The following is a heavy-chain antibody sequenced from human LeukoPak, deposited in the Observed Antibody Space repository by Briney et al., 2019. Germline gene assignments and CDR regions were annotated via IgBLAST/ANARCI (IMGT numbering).Heavy chain of an antibody. CDR1: GGSISSYY. D-gene: IGHD3-10*01. J-gene: IGHJ4*02. CDR2: IYYSGST. V-gene: IGHV4-59*01. Sequence: ASETLSLTCTVSGGSISSYYWSWIRQPPGKGLEWIGYIYYSGSTNYNPSLKSRVTISVDTSKNQFSLKLSSVTAADTAVYYCARGEGGFQVYYYGSGPFDYWGQGTLVTVSS. CDR3: ARGEGGFQVYYYGSGPFDY.